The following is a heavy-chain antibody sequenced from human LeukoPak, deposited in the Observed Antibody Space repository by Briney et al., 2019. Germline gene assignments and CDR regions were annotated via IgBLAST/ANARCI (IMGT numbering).Heavy chain of an antibody. CDR3: ARDAATVTTRGVGDAFDI. D-gene: IGHD4-17*01. V-gene: IGHV3-66*01. CDR2: IYSGGST. CDR1: GFTVSSNY. Sequence: GGSLRLPCAASGFTVSSNYMSWVRQAPGKGLEWVSVIYSGGSTYYADSVKGRFTISRDNSKNTLYLQMNSLRAEDTAVYYCARDAATVTTRGVGDAFDIWGQGTMVTVSS. J-gene: IGHJ3*02.